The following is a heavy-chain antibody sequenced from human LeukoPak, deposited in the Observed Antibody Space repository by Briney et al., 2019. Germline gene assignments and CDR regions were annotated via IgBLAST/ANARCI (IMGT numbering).Heavy chain of an antibody. D-gene: IGHD1-26*01. J-gene: IGHJ6*03. Sequence: GGSLRLSCVGSGFAFNYYTITCVRQAPGKGLEWVSSITSTSAYRQYADSVRGRFTISRDNAKNSLYLQMNSLGAEDTAVYHCARVTAGATTLNYYYYSMDVWGKGTTVTVSS. V-gene: IGHV3-21*01. CDR3: ARVTAGATTLNYYYYSMDV. CDR2: ITSTSAYR. CDR1: GFAFNYYT.